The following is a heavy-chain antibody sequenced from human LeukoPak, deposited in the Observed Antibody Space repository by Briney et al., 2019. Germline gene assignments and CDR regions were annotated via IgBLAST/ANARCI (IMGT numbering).Heavy chain of an antibody. CDR1: GFTFSSYD. Sequence: PGGSLRLSCAASGFTFSSYDMHWVRQATGKGLEWVSAIGTAGDTYYPGSVKGRFTISRENAKNSLYLQMNSLRAGDTAVYYCARGRGDRGGLAFDIWGQGTMVTVSS. CDR3: ARGRGDRGGLAFDI. V-gene: IGHV3-13*01. J-gene: IGHJ3*02. D-gene: IGHD2-15*01. CDR2: IGTAGDT.